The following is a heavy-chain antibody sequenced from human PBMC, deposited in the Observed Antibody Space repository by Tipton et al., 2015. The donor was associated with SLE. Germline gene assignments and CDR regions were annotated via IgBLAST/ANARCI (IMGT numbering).Heavy chain of an antibody. CDR1: DDSISRYY. J-gene: IGHJ4*02. Sequence: TLSLTCAVSDDSISRYYWSWIRQPPGKGLEWIGEINHSGSTNYNPSLKSRVTISVDTSKNQFSLNLNSVTAADTAIYYCARGTGITDDWGQGTLVTVSS. D-gene: IGHD1-7*01. CDR2: INHSGST. V-gene: IGHV4-34*01. CDR3: ARGTGITDD.